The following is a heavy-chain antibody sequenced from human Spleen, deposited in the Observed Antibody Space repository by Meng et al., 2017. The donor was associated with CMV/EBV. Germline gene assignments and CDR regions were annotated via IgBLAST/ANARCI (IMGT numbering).Heavy chain of an antibody. CDR2: INPNSGGT. J-gene: IGHJ4*02. D-gene: IGHD6-6*01. CDR1: GYTFTGYY. Sequence: SGYTFTGYYMYWVRQAPGQGLEWMGWINPNSGGTNYAQKFQGRVTMTRDTSISTAYMELSRLRSDDTAVYYCARVWSLAARVYYFDYWGQGTLVTVSS. V-gene: IGHV1-2*02. CDR3: ARVWSLAARVYYFDY.